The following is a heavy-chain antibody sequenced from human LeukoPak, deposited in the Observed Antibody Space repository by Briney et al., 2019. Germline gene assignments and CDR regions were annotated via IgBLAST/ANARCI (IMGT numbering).Heavy chain of an antibody. CDR2: IYHSGST. D-gene: IGHD3-16*01. CDR3: ASTPWGD. V-gene: IGHV4-38-2*01. CDR1: GYSISSGYY. Sequence: PSETLSLTCAVSGYSISSGYYWGWIRQPPGKGPEWIGSIYHSGSTYYNPSLKSRVTISVDTSKNQFSLKLSSVTAADTAVYYCASTPWGDWGQGTLVTVSS. J-gene: IGHJ4*02.